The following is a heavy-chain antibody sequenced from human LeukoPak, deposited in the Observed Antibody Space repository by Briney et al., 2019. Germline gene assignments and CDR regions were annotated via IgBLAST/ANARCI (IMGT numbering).Heavy chain of an antibody. CDR3: ARGRWELYYYYYMDV. V-gene: IGHV1-2*02. CDR2: INPSSGGT. D-gene: IGHD1-26*01. Sequence: ASVKVSCRASGYTFIAYYMHWVRQAPGQGLEWMGWINPSSGGTNYAQKFQGRVTMTRDTSISTAYMELSSLRSEDTAVYYCARGRWELYYYYYMDVWGKGTTVTVSS. J-gene: IGHJ6*03. CDR1: GYTFIAYY.